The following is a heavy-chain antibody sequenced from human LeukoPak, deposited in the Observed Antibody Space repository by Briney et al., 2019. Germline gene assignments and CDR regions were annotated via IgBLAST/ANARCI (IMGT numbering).Heavy chain of an antibody. CDR3: AKPAYDSSDYEYFQH. J-gene: IGHJ1*01. D-gene: IGHD3-22*01. CDR2: INPSGGST. CDR1: GYTFTNYN. V-gene: IGHV1-46*01. Sequence: GASVKVSCKASGYTFTNYNMHWVRQAPGQGLEWMGIINPSGGSTNYAQNFQARVTMTRDTSTSTVYMELSSLRSEDTAVYYCAKPAYDSSDYEYFQHWGQGTLVTVSS.